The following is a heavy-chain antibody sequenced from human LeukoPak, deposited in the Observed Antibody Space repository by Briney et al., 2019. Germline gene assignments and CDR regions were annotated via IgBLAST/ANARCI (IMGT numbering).Heavy chain of an antibody. CDR2: ITGSSTYI. Sequence: PGGSLRLSCAVPGFTFSSYTMNWVRQAPGKGLEWVSSITGSSTYIYYADSVKGRFTISRDNAKNSLYPQMNNLGAEDTAVYYCARDLTVTSTCWFDLWGQGTLVTVSS. D-gene: IGHD4-11*01. J-gene: IGHJ5*02. V-gene: IGHV3-21*01. CDR1: GFTFSSYT. CDR3: ARDLTVTSTCWFDL.